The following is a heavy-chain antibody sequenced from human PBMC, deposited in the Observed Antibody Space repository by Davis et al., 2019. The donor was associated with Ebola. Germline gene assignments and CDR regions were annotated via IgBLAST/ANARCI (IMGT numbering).Heavy chain of an antibody. V-gene: IGHV4-39*02. CDR3: ARDPLTPVIAAAGNN. D-gene: IGHD6-13*01. J-gene: IGHJ4*02. CDR1: GGSISRSGYF. Sequence: MPSETLSLTCTVSGGSISRSGYFWGWIRQPPGKGLEWIGSIYYSGAPYYNPSLKSRLTISVDTSKNQFSLRLNSVTAADTAVYYCARDPLTPVIAAAGNNWGQGTLVTVSS. CDR2: IYYSGAP.